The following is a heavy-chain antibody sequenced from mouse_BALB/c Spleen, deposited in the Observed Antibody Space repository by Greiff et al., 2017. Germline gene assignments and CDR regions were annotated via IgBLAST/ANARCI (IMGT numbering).Heavy chain of an antibody. J-gene: IGHJ3*01. Sequence: EVQRVESGGGLVKPGGSLKLSCAASGFTFSDYYMYWVRQTPEKRLEWVATISDGGSYTYYPDSVKGRFTISRDNAKNNLYLQMSSLKSEDTAMYYCARNGDGGAWFAYWGQGTLVTVSA. D-gene: IGHD4-1*01. CDR3: ARNGDGGAWFAY. V-gene: IGHV5-4*02. CDR1: GFTFSDYY. CDR2: ISDGGSYT.